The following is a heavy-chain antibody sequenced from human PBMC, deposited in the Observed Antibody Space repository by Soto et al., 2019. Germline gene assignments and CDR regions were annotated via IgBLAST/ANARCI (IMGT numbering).Heavy chain of an antibody. CDR2: IFWDDDK. D-gene: IGHD5-12*01. J-gene: IGHJ4*02. CDR3: AQRSLGYAYYFAQ. Sequence: QITLKESGPTLVKPTQTLTLTCSFSGFSLSTRGVAVGWIRQPPGKALEWLALIFWDDDKWYSPSLRSRLTITENPAENHAVLTMTNLDPVDTATYSGAQRSLGYAYYFAQWGQGTLVTVSS. CDR1: GFSLSTRGVA. V-gene: IGHV2-5*02.